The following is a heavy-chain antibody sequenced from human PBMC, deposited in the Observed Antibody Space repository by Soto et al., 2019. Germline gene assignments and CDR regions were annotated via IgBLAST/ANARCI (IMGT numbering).Heavy chain of an antibody. CDR1: GFTFSSYG. J-gene: IGHJ4*02. CDR3: AGTDYGSGRSNTRSGIIKDY. CDR2: IWYDGSNK. D-gene: IGHD3-10*01. V-gene: IGHV3-33*01. Sequence: GGSLRLSCAASGFTFSSYGMHWVRQAPGKGLEWVAVIWYDGSNKYYADSVKGRFTISRDNSKNTLYLQMNSLRAEDTAVYYCAGTDYGSGRSNTRSGIIKDYWGQGTLVTVSS.